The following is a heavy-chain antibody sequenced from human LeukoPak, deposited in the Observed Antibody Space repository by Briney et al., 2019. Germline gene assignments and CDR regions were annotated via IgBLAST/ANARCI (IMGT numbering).Heavy chain of an antibody. J-gene: IGHJ4*02. V-gene: IGHV4-34*01. CDR2: INHSGST. D-gene: IGHD4-17*01. CDR3: ARLEIATVSFDY. Sequence: PSETLSLTCAVYGGSFSGYYWSWIRQPPGKGLEWIGEINHSGSTNYNPSLKSRVTISVDTSKNQFSLKLSSVTAADTAVYYCARLEIATVSFDYWGQGTLVTVSS. CDR1: GGSFSGYY.